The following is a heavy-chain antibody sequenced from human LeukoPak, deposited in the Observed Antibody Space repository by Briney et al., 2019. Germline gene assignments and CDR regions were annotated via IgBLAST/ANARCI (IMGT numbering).Heavy chain of an antibody. CDR3: ARLEYYYVSGNYYKLYDY. CDR2: ISSSGSTI. J-gene: IGHJ4*02. D-gene: IGHD3-10*01. V-gene: IGHV3-48*02. CDR1: GFTFSSYN. Sequence: GGSLRLSCAASGFTFSSYNMNWVRQAPGKGLEWVSDISSSGSTIYFADSVKGRFTISRDNAKNSLYLQMNSLRDEDTAVYYCARLEYYYVSGNYYKLYDYWGQGTLVTVSS.